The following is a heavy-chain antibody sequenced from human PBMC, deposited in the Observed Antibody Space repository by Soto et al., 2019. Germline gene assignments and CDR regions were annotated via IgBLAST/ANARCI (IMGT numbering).Heavy chain of an antibody. D-gene: IGHD1-26*01. CDR1: GGSISSGGYY. Sequence: SETLSLTCTVSGGSISSGGYYWSWIRQHPGKGLEWIGYIYYSGSTYYNPSLKSRVTISVDTSKNQFSLKLSSVTAADTAVYYCARDQLVAPSGAFDIWGQGTMVTVSS. CDR2: IYYSGST. CDR3: ARDQLVAPSGAFDI. V-gene: IGHV4-31*03. J-gene: IGHJ3*02.